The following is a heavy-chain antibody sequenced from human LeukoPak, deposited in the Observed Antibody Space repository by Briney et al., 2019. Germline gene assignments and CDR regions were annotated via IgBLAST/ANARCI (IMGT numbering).Heavy chain of an antibody. J-gene: IGHJ6*03. CDR1: GGSISSYY. Sequence: SETLSPTCTVSGGSISSYYWGWIRQPPGKGLEWIGSIYHSGSTYYNPSLKSRVTISVDTSKNQFSLKLSSVTAADTAVYYCARAQPLRKKYYMDVWGKGTTVTVSS. CDR3: ARAQPLRKKYYMDV. V-gene: IGHV4-38-2*02. CDR2: IYHSGST. D-gene: IGHD3-3*01.